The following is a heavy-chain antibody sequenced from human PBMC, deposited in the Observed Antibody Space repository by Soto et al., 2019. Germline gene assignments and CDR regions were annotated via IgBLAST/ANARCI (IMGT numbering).Heavy chain of an antibody. CDR3: AKGGDSSGYYEPYFDY. D-gene: IGHD3-22*01. J-gene: IGHJ4*02. V-gene: IGHV3-33*06. CDR1: GFTFSSYG. Sequence: PGGSLRLSCAASGFTFSSYGMHWVRQAPGKGLEWVAVIWYDGSNKYYADSVKGRFTISRDNSKNTLYLQMNSLRAEDTAIFYCAKGGDSSGYYEPYFDYWGQGTLVTVSS. CDR2: IWYDGSNK.